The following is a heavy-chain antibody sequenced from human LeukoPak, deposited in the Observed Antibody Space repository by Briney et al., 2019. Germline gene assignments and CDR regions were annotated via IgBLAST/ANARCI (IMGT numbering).Heavy chain of an antibody. CDR1: GYRFSSNW. CDR3: ARLGYCGSTSCTQFDY. V-gene: IGHV5-51*01. Sequence: RGESLKISCKGSGYRFSSNWIGWVRQMPGKGLEWMGIIYPGDSDTRYGPSFQGQVTISADKSISTAFLQWSSLKASDTAMYYCARLGYCGSTSCTQFDYWGQGTLVTVSS. J-gene: IGHJ4*02. D-gene: IGHD2-2*01. CDR2: IYPGDSDT.